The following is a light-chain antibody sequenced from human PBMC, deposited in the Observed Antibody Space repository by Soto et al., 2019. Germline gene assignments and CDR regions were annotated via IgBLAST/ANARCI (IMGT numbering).Light chain of an antibody. J-gene: IGKJ1*01. CDR2: GAS. CDR1: QSVSSSY. CDR3: QQYGSSRWT. Sequence: NVFTQSPGPLSLSPGERAHLSCRASQSVSSSYLAWYQQKPGQAPRLLIYGASSRATGIPDRFSGSGSGTDFTLTISRLEPEDFAVYYCQQYGSSRWTFGQGTKV. V-gene: IGKV3-20*01.